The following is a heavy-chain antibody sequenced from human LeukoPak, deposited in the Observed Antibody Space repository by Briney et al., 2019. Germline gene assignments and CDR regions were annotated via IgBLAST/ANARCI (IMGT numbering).Heavy chain of an antibody. CDR3: ASGVVDNDAFDI. Sequence: GGSLRLYCAASGFTFSSYAVNWVRQAPGKGLEWVSGISGNGGYTYYADSVKGRFTISRDNSKNTLYLQMNRLRDEDTAVYYCASGVVDNDAFDIWGQGTMVTVSS. CDR2: ISGNGGYT. D-gene: IGHD5-12*01. V-gene: IGHV3-23*01. CDR1: GFTFSSYA. J-gene: IGHJ3*02.